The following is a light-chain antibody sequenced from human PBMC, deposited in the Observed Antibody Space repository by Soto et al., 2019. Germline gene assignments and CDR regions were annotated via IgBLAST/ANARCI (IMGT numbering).Light chain of an antibody. CDR2: AAS. CDR3: QQRYSTLSIT. J-gene: IGKJ5*01. CDR1: ESIARH. Sequence: DIQMTQSPSSLSASVGDRVTITCRARESIARHLNWYQQKPGKAPKLLIYAASSLQNGVPSRFRGGGSGTEFTLTISNLQPEDFATYYCQQRYSTLSITFGQGTRLEIK. V-gene: IGKV1-39*01.